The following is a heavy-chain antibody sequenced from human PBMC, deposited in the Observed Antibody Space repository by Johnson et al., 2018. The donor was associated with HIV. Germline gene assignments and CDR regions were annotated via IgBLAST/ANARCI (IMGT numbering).Heavy chain of an antibody. V-gene: IGHV3-30*18. CDR1: GFTFSNYA. D-gene: IGHD2-21*01. CDR2: ISHDGSNR. Sequence: QVQLVESGVGVVQPGRSLRLSCAASGFTFSNYAMHWVRQAPGKGLEWVALISHDGSNRYYADSVKGRFIISRDKSKNTLYLQMNSLRSEDTAVYFCAKVKIVTDVFDIWGQGTMVTVSS. J-gene: IGHJ3*02. CDR3: AKVKIVTDVFDI.